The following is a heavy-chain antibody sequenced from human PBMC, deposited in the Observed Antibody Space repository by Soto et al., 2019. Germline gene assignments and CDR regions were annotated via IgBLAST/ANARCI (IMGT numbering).Heavy chain of an antibody. CDR2: IYYSGST. Sequence: ASETLSLTCTVSGGSISSSSYYWGWIRQPPGKGLEWIGSIYYSGSTYYNPSLKSRVTISVDTSKNQFSLKLSSVTAADTAVYYCAREDPTGGYGYWGQGTLVTVSS. V-gene: IGHV4-39*07. CDR3: AREDPTGGYGY. J-gene: IGHJ4*02. D-gene: IGHD7-27*01. CDR1: GGSISSSSYY.